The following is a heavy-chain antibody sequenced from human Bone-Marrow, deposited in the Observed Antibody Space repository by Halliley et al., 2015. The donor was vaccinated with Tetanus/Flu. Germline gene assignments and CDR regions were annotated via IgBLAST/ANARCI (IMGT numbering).Heavy chain of an antibody. CDR2: IWHDGITK. D-gene: IGHD3-22*01. J-gene: IGHJ4*02. Sequence: VIWHDGITKYYADSVKGRFTISRDNPKNTLYLQMDRLRNEDTAVYYCARGPRSGGYDDYIYYWGQGALVTVSS. CDR3: ARGPRSGGYDDYIYY. V-gene: IGHV3-33*01.